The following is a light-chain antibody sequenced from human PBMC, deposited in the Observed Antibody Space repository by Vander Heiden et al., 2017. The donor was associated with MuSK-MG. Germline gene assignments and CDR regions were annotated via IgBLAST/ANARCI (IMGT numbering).Light chain of an antibody. V-gene: IGKV3-11*01. J-gene: IGKJ4*01. CDR2: DAS. CDR3: QQRSYWPHT. CDR1: QSVDTY. Sequence: EIVLTQSPATLSLSPGERATLSCRASQSVDTYLAWFQQTPCQAPRLLIYDASTRASGTPARFSGSGSGTDFTLTISSLEPEDFAVFYCQQRSYWPHTFGGGTKVE.